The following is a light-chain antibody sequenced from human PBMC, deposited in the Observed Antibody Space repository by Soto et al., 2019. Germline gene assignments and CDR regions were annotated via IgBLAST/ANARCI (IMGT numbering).Light chain of an antibody. J-gene: IGKJ1*01. V-gene: IGKV1-39*01. Sequence: DIQITHSPSSRSASVVDRVTITFLASQSISSYLNWYQQKPGKAPKLLIYAASSLQSGVPSRFSGSGSGTDFTLTISSLQPEDFATYFCQKTYNTPWKFGQGTKVDIK. CDR3: QKTYNTPWK. CDR1: QSISSY. CDR2: AAS.